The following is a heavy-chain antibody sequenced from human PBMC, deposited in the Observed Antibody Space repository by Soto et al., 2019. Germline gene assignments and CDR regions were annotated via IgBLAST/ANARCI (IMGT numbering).Heavy chain of an antibody. V-gene: IGHV4-59*01. D-gene: IGHD1-26*01. CDR3: ARASRSYPYYFDY. J-gene: IGHJ4*02. CDR2: IYYSGST. CDR1: GGSISNYY. Sequence: SETLSLTCTVSGGSISNYYWSWIRQPPGKGLEWIGCIYYSGSTNYNPSLKSRVTISVDTSKSQVSLKLSSVTAADTAVYYCARASRSYPYYFDYWGQGALVTVSS.